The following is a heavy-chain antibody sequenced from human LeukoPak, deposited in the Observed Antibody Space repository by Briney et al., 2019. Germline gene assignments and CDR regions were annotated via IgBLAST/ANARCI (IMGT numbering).Heavy chain of an antibody. V-gene: IGHV4-61*01. J-gene: IGHJ3*02. CDR1: GGPVSSGSYY. CDR2: IYYSGST. Sequence: PSETLSLTCTVSGGPVSSGSYYWSWIRQPPGKGLEWIGYIYYSGSTNYNPSLKSRVTISVDTSKNQFSLKLSSVTAADTAVYYCARDKGAFDIWGQGTMVTVSS. CDR3: ARDKGAFDI.